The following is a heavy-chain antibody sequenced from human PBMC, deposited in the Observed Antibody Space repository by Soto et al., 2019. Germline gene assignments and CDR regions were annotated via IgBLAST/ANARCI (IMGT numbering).Heavy chain of an antibody. D-gene: IGHD2-2*01. V-gene: IGHV3-30-3*01. CDR3: ARGPSSLPRFDY. CDR2: ISFDGSNK. J-gene: IGHJ4*02. Sequence: GGSLRLSCAASGFTFSSYAMHWVRQAPGKGLEWVAVISFDGSNKYYADSVKGRFTISRDNSKNTLYLQMNSLRAEDTAVYYCARGPSSLPRFDYWGQGTLVTVSS. CDR1: GFTFSSYA.